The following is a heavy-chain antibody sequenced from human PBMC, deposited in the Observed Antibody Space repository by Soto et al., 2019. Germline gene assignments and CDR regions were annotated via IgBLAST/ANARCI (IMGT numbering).Heavy chain of an antibody. Sequence: GGSLRLSCVASGFSFSSYAMNWVRQAPGKGLEWVSGISGRGGSTYYADSVQGRFTISRDNSKNTLFLQMDSLRVEDTAVYFCAKAHIAVAAYFDYWGQGTLVTVSS. CDR2: ISGRGGST. CDR1: GFSFSSYA. D-gene: IGHD6-19*01. V-gene: IGHV3-23*01. J-gene: IGHJ4*02. CDR3: AKAHIAVAAYFDY.